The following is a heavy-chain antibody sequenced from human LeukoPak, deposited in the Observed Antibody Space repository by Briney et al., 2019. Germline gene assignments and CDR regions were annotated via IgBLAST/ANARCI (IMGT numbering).Heavy chain of an antibody. D-gene: IGHD3-22*01. CDR2: INAGNGNT. Sequence: ASVKVSCKASGYTFISYVMHWVRQAPGQRLEWMGWINAGNGNTEYSQKFQGRVTITRDTSASTAYMELSSLRSEDTAVYYCARADSSGYYPAYYGMDVWGQGTTDTVSS. J-gene: IGHJ6*02. CDR3: ARADSSGYYPAYYGMDV. V-gene: IGHV1-3*01. CDR1: GYTFISYV.